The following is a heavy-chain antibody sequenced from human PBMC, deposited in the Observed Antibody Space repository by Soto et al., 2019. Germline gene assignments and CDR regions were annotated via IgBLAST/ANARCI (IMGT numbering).Heavy chain of an antibody. CDR2: IIPIYDTS. CDR1: GGTFSSNA. D-gene: IGHD2-8*02. J-gene: IGHJ6*02. CDR3: ARGAVMSVIPPRYTTDV. V-gene: IGHV1-69*06. Sequence: QPQLVQSGAELKKPGSSVKVSCKASGGTFSSNAISWVRQAPGQGLEWLGGIIPIYDTSNYAEKFQGRVTINADRSTSTAYMELRSLRSEDTAVYYCARGAVMSVIPPRYTTDVWGQGTTVTVSS.